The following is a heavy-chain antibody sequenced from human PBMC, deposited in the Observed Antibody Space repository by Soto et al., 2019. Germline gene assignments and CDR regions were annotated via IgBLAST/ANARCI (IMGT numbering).Heavy chain of an antibody. D-gene: IGHD4-17*01. CDR3: AKGRTTWLGPARYYYFDL. J-gene: IGHJ2*01. CDR1: GGSFSNYY. CDR2: ISRSGGT. Sequence: QVKLQQWGAGLLKPSETLSLTCAVYGGSFSNYYWNWIRQPPGKGLEWVGEISRSGGTKYNPSLKSRLTISEDTSKSQFSLNLSSVTAADTAVYFCAKGRTTWLGPARYYYFDLWGRGTLVTVSS. V-gene: IGHV4-34*01.